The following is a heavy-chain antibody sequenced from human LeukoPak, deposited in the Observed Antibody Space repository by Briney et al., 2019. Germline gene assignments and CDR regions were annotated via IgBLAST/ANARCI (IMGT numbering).Heavy chain of an antibody. CDR3: AVVVPQYYFDY. V-gene: IGHV1-69*13. J-gene: IGHJ4*02. Sequence: ASVKVSCKASGGTFSSYAISWVRQAPGQGLEWMGGIIPIFGTANYAQKFQGRVTITADGSTSTAYMELSSLRSEDTAVYYCAVVVPQYYFDYWGQGTLVTVSS. CDR1: GGTFSSYA. D-gene: IGHD2-21*01. CDR2: IIPIFGTA.